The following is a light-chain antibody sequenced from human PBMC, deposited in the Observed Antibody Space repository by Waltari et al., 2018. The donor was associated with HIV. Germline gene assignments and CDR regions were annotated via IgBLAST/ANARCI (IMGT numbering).Light chain of an antibody. J-gene: IGLJ2*01. Sequence: QSVLTQPPSVSGAPGQRVSISCTGNKSNIGAGFDVHWYHHIHGTAPKVVIYGNSTRPSGVPERFSVSKSGTSSALALTGLQAEDEADYYCYSYYTTLSGSVVFGGGTTLTVL. V-gene: IGLV1-40*01. CDR3: YSYYTTLSGSVV. CDR1: KSNIGAGFD. CDR2: GNS.